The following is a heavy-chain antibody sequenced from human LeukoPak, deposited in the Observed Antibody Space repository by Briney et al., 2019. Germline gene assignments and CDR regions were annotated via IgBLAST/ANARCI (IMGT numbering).Heavy chain of an antibody. CDR1: GFIFITYA. V-gene: IGHV3-64D*06. D-gene: IGHD6-13*01. Sequence: GGSLRLSCSASGFIFITYAMHWVRQAPGKGLEYVSGITTNGDSTFHADSVKGRFTISRDNSKNTLYLQMSSLRPEDTAVYYCVRGISSWLVDNFDYWGQGTLVTVSS. CDR3: VRGISSWLVDNFDY. J-gene: IGHJ4*02. CDR2: ITTNGDST.